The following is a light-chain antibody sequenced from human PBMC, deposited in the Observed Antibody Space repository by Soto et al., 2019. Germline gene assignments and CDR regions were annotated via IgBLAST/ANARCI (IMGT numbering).Light chain of an antibody. CDR2: DAS. J-gene: IGKJ3*01. V-gene: IGKV3-11*01. CDR3: QQRYNLPVT. CDR1: QNVETF. Sequence: IVLSQSPGSLSLSPGERASLSCRASQNVETFLAWYQQRPGHSPRLLIYDASRRATGIPARFSGSGSGTDFTLTITGLEPEDFGVYYCQQRYNLPVTFGAGTKVDI.